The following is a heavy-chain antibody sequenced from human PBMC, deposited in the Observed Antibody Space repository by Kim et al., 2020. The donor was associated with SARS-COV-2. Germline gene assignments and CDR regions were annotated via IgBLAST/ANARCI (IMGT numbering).Heavy chain of an antibody. CDR3: ATNVGILTGYYPIPYFDY. CDR2: IIPIFGTA. CDR1: GGTFSSYA. D-gene: IGHD3-9*01. V-gene: IGHV1-69*13. J-gene: IGHJ4*02. Sequence: SVKVSCKASGGTFSSYAISWVRQAPGQGLEWMGGIIPIFGTANYAQKFQGRVTITADESTSTAYMELSSLRSEDTAVYYCATNVGILTGYYPIPYFDYWGQGTLVTVSS.